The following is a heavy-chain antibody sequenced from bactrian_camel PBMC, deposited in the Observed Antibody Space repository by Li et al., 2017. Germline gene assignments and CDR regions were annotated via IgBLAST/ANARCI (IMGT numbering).Heavy chain of an antibody. D-gene: IGHD3*01. J-gene: IGHJ4*01. CDR1: DLTFSFYY. Sequence: VQLVESGGGSVQAGGSLKLNCIASDLTFSFYYVAWFRQGPGNEREGVAYIDGRGARTGYGRDVQGRFTTSKDHGGKTLILQMNNLQPEDTAMYYCAAQGSWMAAIQALGLMGRGVFDGWGQGTQVTVS. CDR3: AAQGSWMAAIQALGLMGRGVFDG. CDR2: IDGRGART. V-gene: IGHV3S42*01.